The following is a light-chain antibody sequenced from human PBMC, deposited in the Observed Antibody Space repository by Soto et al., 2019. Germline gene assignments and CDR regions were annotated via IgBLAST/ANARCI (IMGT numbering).Light chain of an antibody. V-gene: IGLV2-14*01. J-gene: IGLJ1*01. CDR3: ASYTTTFSHV. CDR2: DVS. Sequence: QSVLTQPASVSGSPGQSITISCTGTSSDVGGYNYVSWYQQHPGKAPKLMIYDVSNRPSGVSNRFSGSKSGNTASLTISGLQAEDEADYYCASYTTTFSHVFGSGTKVTVL. CDR1: SSDVGGYNY.